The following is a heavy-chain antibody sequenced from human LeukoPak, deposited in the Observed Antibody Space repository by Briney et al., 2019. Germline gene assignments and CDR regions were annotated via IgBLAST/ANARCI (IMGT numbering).Heavy chain of an antibody. D-gene: IGHD3-10*01. CDR1: GGSFSGYF. J-gene: IGHJ4*02. V-gene: IGHV4-34*01. Sequence: PSETLSLTCAVSGGSFSGYFWSWIRQSSGKGLEWIGEIHNSGTTKYNPSLNSRVTISEDTSKNQFYLNLSSVTAADTAVYYCARRYYYNLGSFPFDFWGQGTLVTVSS. CDR2: IHNSGTT. CDR3: ARRYYYNLGSFPFDF.